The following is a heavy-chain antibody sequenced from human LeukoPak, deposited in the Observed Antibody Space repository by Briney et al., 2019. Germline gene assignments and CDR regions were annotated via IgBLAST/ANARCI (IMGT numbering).Heavy chain of an antibody. J-gene: IGHJ4*02. CDR2: IYHSGST. D-gene: IGHD1-26*01. V-gene: IGHV4-38-2*02. CDR1: GYSIRSGYY. Sequence: SETLSLTCTVSGYSIRSGYYWGWIRQPPGKGLEWIGNIYHSGSTYYNPSLKSRVTISLDTSKNQFSLKLSSVTAADTAVYYCARLIGVGAKGDYWGQGTLVTVSS. CDR3: ARLIGVGAKGDY.